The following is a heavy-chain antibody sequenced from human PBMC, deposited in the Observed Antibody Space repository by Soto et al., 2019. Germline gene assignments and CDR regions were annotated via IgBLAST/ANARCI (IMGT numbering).Heavy chain of an antibody. D-gene: IGHD3-22*01. J-gene: IGHJ4*02. CDR1: GGSISSSSYY. CDR3: AKDPEKYYYDKYY. Sequence: PSETLSLTCTVSGGSISSSSYYWGWVRQAPGKGLEWVSAISGSGGSTYYADSVKGRFTISRDNSKNTLYLQMNSLRAEDTAVYYCAKDPEKYYYDKYYWGQGTLVTVSS. V-gene: IGHV3-23*01. CDR2: ISGSGGST.